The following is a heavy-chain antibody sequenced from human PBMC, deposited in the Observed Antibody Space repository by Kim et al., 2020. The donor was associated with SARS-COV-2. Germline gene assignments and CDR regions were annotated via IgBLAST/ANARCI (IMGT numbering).Heavy chain of an antibody. CDR3: ARPKGDWPPVGWFDP. D-gene: IGHD2-21*02. CDR1: GYTFTRYA. J-gene: IGHJ5*02. Sequence: ASVKVSCKASGYTFTRYAMNWVRQAPGQGLEWMGWINTNTGNPTYAQGFTGRFVFSLDTSVSTAYLQISSLKAEDTAVYYCARPKGDWPPVGWFDPWGQGTVVTVSS. CDR2: INTNTGNP. V-gene: IGHV7-4-1*02.